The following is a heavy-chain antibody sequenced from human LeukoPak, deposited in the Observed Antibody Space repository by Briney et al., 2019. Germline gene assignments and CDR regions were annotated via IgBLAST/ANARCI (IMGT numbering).Heavy chain of an antibody. CDR3: ARQRQYYYGSGSSFDY. Sequence: SETLSLTCTVSGYSISSGYYWGWIRQPPGKGLEWIGSIYHSGSTYYNPSLKSRVTISVDTSKNQFSLKLSSVTAADTAVYYCARQRQYYYGSGSSFDYWGQGTLVTVSS. CDR2: IYHSGST. V-gene: IGHV4-38-2*02. CDR1: GYSISSGYY. J-gene: IGHJ4*02. D-gene: IGHD3-10*01.